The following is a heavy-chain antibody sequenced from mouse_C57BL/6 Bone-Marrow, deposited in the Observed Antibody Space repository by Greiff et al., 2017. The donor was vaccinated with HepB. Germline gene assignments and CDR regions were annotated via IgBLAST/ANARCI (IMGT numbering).Heavy chain of an antibody. CDR1: GYTFTDYY. J-gene: IGHJ2*01. Sequence: VQLQQSGPVLVKPGASVKMSCKASGYTFTDYYMNWVKQSHGKSLEWIGVINPYNGGTSYNQKFKGKATLTVDKSSSTAYMELNSLTSEDSAVYYCARPFITTVVPYYFDYWGQGTTLTVSS. CDR3: ARPFITTVVPYYFDY. D-gene: IGHD1-1*01. CDR2: INPYNGGT. V-gene: IGHV1-19*01.